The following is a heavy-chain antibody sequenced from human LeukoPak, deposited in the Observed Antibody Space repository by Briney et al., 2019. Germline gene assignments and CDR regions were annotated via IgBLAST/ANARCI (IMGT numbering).Heavy chain of an antibody. J-gene: IGHJ5*02. CDR2: IRYDGSNK. CDR1: GFTFSSYG. CDR3: ATVRKYYYGSGSFNNWFDP. D-gene: IGHD3-10*01. V-gene: IGHV3-30*02. Sequence: GGSLRLSCAASGFTFSSYGMHWVRQAPGKGLEWVAFIRYDGSNKYYADSVKGRFTISRDNAKNTLYLQMNSLRAEDTAVYYCATVRKYYYGSGSFNNWFDPWGQGTLVTVSS.